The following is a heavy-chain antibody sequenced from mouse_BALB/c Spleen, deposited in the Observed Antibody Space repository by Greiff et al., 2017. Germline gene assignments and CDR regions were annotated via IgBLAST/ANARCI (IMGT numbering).Heavy chain of an antibody. CDR1: GFTFSSFG. CDR3: ARVGLRRFAY. V-gene: IGHV5-17*02. CDR2: ISSGSSTI. J-gene: IGHJ3*01. D-gene: IGHD2-2*01. Sequence: EVQVVESGGGLVQPGGSRKLSCAASGFTFSSFGMHWVRQAPEKGLEWVAYISSGSSTIYYADTVKGRFTISRDNPKNTLFLQMTSLRSEDTAMYYCARVGLRRFAYWGQGTLVTVSA.